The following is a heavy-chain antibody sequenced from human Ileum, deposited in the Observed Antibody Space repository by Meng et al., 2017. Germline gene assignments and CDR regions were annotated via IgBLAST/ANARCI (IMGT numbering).Heavy chain of an antibody. CDR1: GGSFSSGNW. V-gene: IGHV4-4*02. D-gene: IGHD2-15*01. CDR2: IFHTGNT. Sequence: MQLQESGPGLVKPSGTLSLTCGVSGGSFSSGNWWGWVRQPPGKGLEWIGEIFHTGNTNYSPSLQSRVSLSIDKSKNQFSLKVISVTAADTAVYYCVNYCSGGKCSPNEKTQHWGQGTLVTVSS. CDR3: VNYCSGGKCSPNEKTQH. J-gene: IGHJ1*01.